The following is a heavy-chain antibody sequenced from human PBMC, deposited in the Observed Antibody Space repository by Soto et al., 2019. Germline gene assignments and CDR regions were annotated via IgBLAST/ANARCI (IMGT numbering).Heavy chain of an antibody. D-gene: IGHD1-1*01. V-gene: IGHV1-18*01. CDR2: ISAHNGNP. CDR3: ARGRYGDY. Sequence: QVHLVQSGAEGKKPGASVRVSCKGSGYDFTTYGITWVRQAPGQGLEWMAWISAHNGNPDYAQKLQGRVTVTRDTSTSAAYMEVRSLRSDDTAVYYCARGRYGDYWGQGALVTVSS. CDR1: GYDFTTYG. J-gene: IGHJ4*02.